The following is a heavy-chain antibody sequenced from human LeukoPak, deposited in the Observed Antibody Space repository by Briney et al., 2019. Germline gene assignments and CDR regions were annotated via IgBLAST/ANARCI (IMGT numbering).Heavy chain of an antibody. CDR3: ATLGINYDSSGYFDY. J-gene: IGHJ4*02. D-gene: IGHD3-22*01. Sequence: SETLSLTCTVSGGSISSSSYYWGWIRQPPGKGLEWIGSIYYSGSTYYNPSLKSRVTISVDTSKNQFSLKLSSVTAADTAVYYCATLGINYDSSGYFDYWGQGTLVTVSS. CDR2: IYYSGST. CDR1: GGSISSSSYY. V-gene: IGHV4-39*01.